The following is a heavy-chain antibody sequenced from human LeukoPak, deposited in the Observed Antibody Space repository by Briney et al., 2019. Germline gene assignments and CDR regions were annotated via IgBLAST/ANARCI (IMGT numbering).Heavy chain of an antibody. CDR3: ARADDYYDSSGYYAH. V-gene: IGHV1-2*02. D-gene: IGHD3-22*01. J-gene: IGHJ4*02. CDR2: INPNSGGT. CDR1: GYTFTGYY. Sequence: GASVKVSCKASGYTFTGYYTHWVRQAPGQGLEWMGWINPNSGGTNNAQKFQGRVTMTRDTSISTAYMELSRLRSDDTAVYYCARADDYYDSSGYYAHWGQGTLVTVSS.